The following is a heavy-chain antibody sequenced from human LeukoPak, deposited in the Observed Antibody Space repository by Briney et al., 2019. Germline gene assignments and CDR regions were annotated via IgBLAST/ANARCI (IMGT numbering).Heavy chain of an antibody. CDR3: ARVMSASVWRSYGSYYYYYYMDI. CDR1: GFTFSSYW. CDR2: IKQDGSEK. J-gene: IGHJ6*03. Sequence: LPGGSLRLSCAASGFTFSSYWMSWVRQAPGKGLEWVANIKQDGSEKYSVDSVKGRFTISRDNAKNSLYMQMNSLRAEDTAVYYCARVMSASVWRSYGSYYYYYYMDIWGKGTTATVSS. V-gene: IGHV3-7*01. D-gene: IGHD3-16*01.